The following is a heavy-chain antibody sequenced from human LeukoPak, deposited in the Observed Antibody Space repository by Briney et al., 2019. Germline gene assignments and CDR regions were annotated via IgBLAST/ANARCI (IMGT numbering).Heavy chain of an antibody. J-gene: IGHJ5*02. Sequence: QPGGSLRLSCAASGFTFSSFEMYWVRQAPGKGLEWVARISGSSFNYINYADSVKGRFTVSRDNARNSLYLQMNSLRVEDTGVYYCARGDDYLPFDHWGQGNLVTVSS. CDR3: ARGDDYLPFDH. V-gene: IGHV3-48*03. D-gene: IGHD2/OR15-2a*01. CDR1: GFTFSSFE. CDR2: ISGSSFNYI.